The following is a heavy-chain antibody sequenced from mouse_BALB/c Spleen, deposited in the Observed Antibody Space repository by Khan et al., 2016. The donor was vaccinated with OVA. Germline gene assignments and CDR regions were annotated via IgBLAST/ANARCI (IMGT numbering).Heavy chain of an antibody. V-gene: IGHV1S81*02. J-gene: IGHJ2*01. CDR1: GYTFTSYW. Sequence: QVQLKESGAELVKPGASVKLSSKASGYTFTSYWMHWVKQRPGQGLEWIGEINPSNGRTNYNEKFKSKATLTVDISSSTAYMQLSSPTSEDSAVYYCARVITRDYWGQGTTLTVSS. D-gene: IGHD6-1*01. CDR3: ARVITRDY. CDR2: INPSNGRT.